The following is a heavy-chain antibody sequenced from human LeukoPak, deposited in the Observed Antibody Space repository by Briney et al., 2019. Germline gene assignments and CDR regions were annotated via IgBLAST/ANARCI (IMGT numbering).Heavy chain of an antibody. D-gene: IGHD5-18*01. CDR3: AKDPPTVMANAFHI. CDR1: GFTFSSYG. J-gene: IGHJ3*02. Sequence: GGSLRLSCAASGFTFSSYGMSWVRQAPGKGLEWVSSISGSGGTTYYADSVKGWFTISRDNSKNTLYLQMNSLRADDTAVYSCAKDPPTVMANAFHIWGQGTMVTVSS. CDR2: ISGSGGTT. V-gene: IGHV3-23*01.